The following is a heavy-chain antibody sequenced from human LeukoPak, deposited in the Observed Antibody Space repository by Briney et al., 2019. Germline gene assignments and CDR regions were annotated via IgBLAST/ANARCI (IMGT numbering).Heavy chain of an antibody. D-gene: IGHD3-16*01. CDR2: ISSSSSTI. Sequence: GGSLRLSCAASGFTFSSYSMNWVRQAPGKGLEWVSYISSSSSTIYYADSVKGRFTISGDNAKNSLYLQMNSLRAEDTAVYYCAKDPPGSRIIMTAFDYWGQGTLVTVSS. CDR1: GFTFSSYS. V-gene: IGHV3-48*01. J-gene: IGHJ4*02. CDR3: AKDPPGSRIIMTAFDY.